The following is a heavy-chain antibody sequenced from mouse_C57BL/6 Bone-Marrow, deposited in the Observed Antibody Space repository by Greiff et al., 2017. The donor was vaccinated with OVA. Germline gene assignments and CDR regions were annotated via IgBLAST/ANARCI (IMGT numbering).Heavy chain of an antibody. Sequence: QVQLKQSGAELVKPGASVKLSCKASGYTFTEYTIHWVKQRSGQGLEWIGWFYPGSGSIKYNEKFKDKATLTADKSSSTVYMALSRLTSEDSAVYFCARHGRLYYYGSEWYFEVWGTGTTVTVSS. V-gene: IGHV1-62-2*01. CDR3: ARHGRLYYYGSEWYFEV. D-gene: IGHD1-1*01. CDR1: GYTFTEYT. J-gene: IGHJ1*03. CDR2: FYPGSGSI.